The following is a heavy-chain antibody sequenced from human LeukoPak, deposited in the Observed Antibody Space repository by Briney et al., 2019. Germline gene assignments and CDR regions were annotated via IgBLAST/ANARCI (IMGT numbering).Heavy chain of an antibody. CDR2: FDPEDGET. Sequence: ASVKVSCKASGHTFTSYYMHWVRQAPGKGLEWMGGFDPEDGETIYAQKFQGRVTMTEDTSTDTAYMELSSLRSEDTAVYYCANLGRGWYGDWFDPWGQGTLVTVSS. D-gene: IGHD6-19*01. J-gene: IGHJ5*02. CDR1: GHTFTSYY. V-gene: IGHV1-24*01. CDR3: ANLGRGWYGDWFDP.